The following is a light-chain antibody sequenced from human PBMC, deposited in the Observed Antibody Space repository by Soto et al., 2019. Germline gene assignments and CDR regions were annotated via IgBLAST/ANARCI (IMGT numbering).Light chain of an antibody. J-gene: IGLJ2*01. Sequence: QSALTQPPSASGSPGQSVTISCTGTSSDVGGYNSVSWYQQHPGKAPKLMIYEVSKRPSGVPDRFSGSKSGDTASLTVSGLQAEDEADYYCAAYAGTYTVFGGGTKLTVL. V-gene: IGLV2-8*01. CDR2: EVS. CDR1: SSDVGGYNS. CDR3: AAYAGTYTV.